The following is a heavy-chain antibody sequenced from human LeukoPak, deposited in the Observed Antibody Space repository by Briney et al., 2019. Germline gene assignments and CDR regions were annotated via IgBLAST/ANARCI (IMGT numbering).Heavy chain of an antibody. V-gene: IGHV4-38-2*02. J-gene: IGHJ5*02. CDR1: GGSISSYY. CDR3: ARGYSSSWYINWFDP. CDR2: IYHSGST. Sequence: SETLSLTCTVSGGSISSYYWSWIRQPPGKGLEWLGSIYHSGSTYCNPSLKSRVTISVDTSKNQFSLKLTSATAADTAVYYCARGYSSSWYINWFDPWGQGTLVTVSS. D-gene: IGHD6-13*01.